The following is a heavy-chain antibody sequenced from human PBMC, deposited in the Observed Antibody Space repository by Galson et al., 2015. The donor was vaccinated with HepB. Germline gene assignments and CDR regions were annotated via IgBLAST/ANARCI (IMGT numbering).Heavy chain of an antibody. CDR2: IIPIFRAA. Sequence: APAQGLEWMGGIIPIFRAANYAQKFQGRVTITADESTSSAYMELSSLRSEDTAVYYCARSTPVAGFEGRNYYGMDVWGQGTTVTVSS. CDR3: ARSTPVAGFEGRNYYGMDV. V-gene: IGHV1-69*01. D-gene: IGHD6-19*01. J-gene: IGHJ6*02.